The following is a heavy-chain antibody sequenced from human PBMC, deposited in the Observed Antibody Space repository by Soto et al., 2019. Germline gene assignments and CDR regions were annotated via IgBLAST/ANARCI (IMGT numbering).Heavy chain of an antibody. CDR1: GDSISTDY. CDR3: VGGYPWVGFDD. CDR2: IHFSGNT. V-gene: IGHV4-59*04. Sequence: PSETLSLTCTVSGDSISTDYWSWIRQSPGKGLEWIGTIHFSGNTYYNPSLKSRVTISVDTSKNQVSLKVSSVTAADTAMDICVGGYPWVGFDDRGQGTLVTVSS. J-gene: IGHJ4*02. D-gene: IGHD2-15*01.